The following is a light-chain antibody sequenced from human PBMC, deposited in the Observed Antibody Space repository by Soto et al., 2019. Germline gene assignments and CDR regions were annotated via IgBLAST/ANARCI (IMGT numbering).Light chain of an antibody. Sequence: QPVLTQPASVSGSPGQSITISCTGTSSDVGLYNYVSWYQQHPGKAPKLIIFDVISRPSGVSNRFSGSKSGYTASLTISGLQAEDEADYYCSSYTSSSTVLFGGGTKVTVL. CDR2: DVI. V-gene: IGLV2-14*03. J-gene: IGLJ2*01. CDR3: SSYTSSSTVL. CDR1: SSDVGLYNY.